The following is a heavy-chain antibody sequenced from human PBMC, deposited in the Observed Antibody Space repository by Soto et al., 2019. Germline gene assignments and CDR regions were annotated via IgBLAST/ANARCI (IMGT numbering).Heavy chain of an antibody. V-gene: IGHV4-30-2*01. CDR1: GGSISSGGYS. CDR3: ASKYDSSGYFF. D-gene: IGHD3-22*01. Sequence: QLQLQESGSGLVKPSQTLSLTCAVSGGSISSGGYSWSWIRQPPGKGLEWIGYIYHSGSTYYNPSLKSRVTLSVDRSKNQFSLKLSSVTAADTAVYYCASKYDSSGYFFWGQGTMVTVSS. J-gene: IGHJ3*01. CDR2: IYHSGST.